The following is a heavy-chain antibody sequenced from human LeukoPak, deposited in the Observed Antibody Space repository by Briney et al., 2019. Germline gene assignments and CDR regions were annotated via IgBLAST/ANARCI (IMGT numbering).Heavy chain of an antibody. CDR1: GGSISSFY. Sequence: SETLSLTCSVSGGSISSFYCNRMRQPAGKGLEWIGRIYTSGTTTYNPSLKSRITMSVDTSKNQFSLKLSSVTAADTAVYYCARDRSDPYYYGSGSYPDYWGQGTLVTVSS. V-gene: IGHV4-4*07. J-gene: IGHJ4*02. CDR2: IYTSGTT. D-gene: IGHD3-10*01. CDR3: ARDRSDPYYYGSGSYPDY.